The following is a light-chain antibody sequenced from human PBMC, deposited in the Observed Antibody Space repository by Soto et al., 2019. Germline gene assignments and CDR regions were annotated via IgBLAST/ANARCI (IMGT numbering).Light chain of an antibody. J-gene: IGKJ2*01. CDR1: QSVRSN. CDR3: QHYNNWPPYT. Sequence: ETVMTQSPATLSVSPGDRATLSCRASQSVRSNLAWYQQKPGQAPRLLIYGASTRATGIPARFSGSASGTEFTLTISSLQSEDFAVYYCQHYNNWPPYTFGKGTKLEIK. CDR2: GAS. V-gene: IGKV3-15*01.